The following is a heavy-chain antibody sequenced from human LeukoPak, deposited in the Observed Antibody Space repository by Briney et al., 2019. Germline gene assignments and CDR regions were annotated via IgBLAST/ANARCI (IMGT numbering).Heavy chain of an antibody. Sequence: SETLSLTCTVSGGSISSSSYYWGWIRQPPGKGLEWIGEINHSGNTNYNPSLKSRVTISVDTSKNQFSLKLSSVTAADTAVYFCARQAAMIGDYWGQGTLVTVSS. J-gene: IGHJ4*02. D-gene: IGHD3-22*01. CDR1: GGSISSSSYY. CDR3: ARQAAMIGDY. CDR2: INHSGNT. V-gene: IGHV4-39*01.